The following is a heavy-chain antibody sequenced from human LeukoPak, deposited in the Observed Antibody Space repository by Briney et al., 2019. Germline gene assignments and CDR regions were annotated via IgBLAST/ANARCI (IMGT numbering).Heavy chain of an antibody. CDR1: GFTFDNYA. Sequence: GGSLRLSCAASGFTFDNYAMHWVRQAPGKGLEWVSLISGDGGRTYYADSVKGRFTNSRDHSKNSLYLQMNSLRTEDTALYYCARDVGPQIAVAGSDYWGQGTLVTVSS. CDR2: ISGDGGRT. D-gene: IGHD6-19*01. V-gene: IGHV3-43*02. CDR3: ARDVGPQIAVAGSDY. J-gene: IGHJ4*02.